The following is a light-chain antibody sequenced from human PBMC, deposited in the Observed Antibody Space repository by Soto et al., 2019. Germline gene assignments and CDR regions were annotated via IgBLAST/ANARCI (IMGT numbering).Light chain of an antibody. CDR3: QQRGTWPWLT. CDR2: DAS. V-gene: IGKV3-11*01. Sequence: EIVLKQSPGTLSLSPGERATLSCRANQSVNNYLAWYQQKPGQAPRLLIYDASNRATGIPPRFSGSGSGTDFTLTISSLEPEDSAVYYCQQRGTWPWLTFGGGTRVEI. CDR1: QSVNNY. J-gene: IGKJ4*01.